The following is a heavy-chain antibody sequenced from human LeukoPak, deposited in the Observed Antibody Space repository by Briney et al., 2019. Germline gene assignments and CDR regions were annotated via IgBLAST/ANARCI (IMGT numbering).Heavy chain of an antibody. CDR1: GFSLSTSGVG. J-gene: IGHJ3*02. Sequence: KESGPTLVKPTQTLTLTCTFSGFSLSTSGVGVGWIRQPPGKALEWLALIYWDDDKRYSPSLKSRLTITKDTSKNQVVLTMTNMDPVDTATYYCARNKNFGGNPACDAFDIWGQGTMVTVSS. V-gene: IGHV2-5*02. CDR3: ARNKNFGGNPACDAFDI. CDR2: IYWDDDK. D-gene: IGHD4-23*01.